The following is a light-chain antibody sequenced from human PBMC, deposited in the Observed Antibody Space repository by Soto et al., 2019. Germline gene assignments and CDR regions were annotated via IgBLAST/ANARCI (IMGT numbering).Light chain of an antibody. CDR2: AAS. Sequence: DIQMTQSPSSLSAAVGDSVTITCRASQSISSYLNWYQQKPGKAPKLLIYAASSVQSGVQSRFRGSGSGTDFTLTISSLQPEDFATYYCQQSYSTPWTCGQGTKVEIK. J-gene: IGKJ1*01. CDR3: QQSYSTPWT. V-gene: IGKV1-39*01. CDR1: QSISSY.